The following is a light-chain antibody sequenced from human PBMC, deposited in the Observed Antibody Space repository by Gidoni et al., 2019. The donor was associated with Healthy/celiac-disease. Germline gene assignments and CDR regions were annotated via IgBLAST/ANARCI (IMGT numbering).Light chain of an antibody. V-gene: IGLV3-25*03. CDR1: ALPKQY. CDR3: QSADSSGTYEV. J-gene: IGLJ2*01. Sequence: SYALTQPPSVSVSTGQTARITCSGDALPKQYAYWYQQKPGQAPVLVIYKDSERPSGIPERFSGSSSGTTVTLTISGVQAEDEADYYCQSADSSGTYEVFGGGTKLTVL. CDR2: KDS.